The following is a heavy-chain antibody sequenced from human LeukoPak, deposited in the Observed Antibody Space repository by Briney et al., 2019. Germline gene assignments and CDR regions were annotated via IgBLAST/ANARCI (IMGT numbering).Heavy chain of an antibody. CDR1: GNTFTNHN. J-gene: IGHJ4*02. D-gene: IGHD2-15*01. Sequence: ASVKVSCKASGNTFTNHNVHWVRLAPGQGLEWMGIISPSDGATNYAQKFQGRVTMTRDTSTSTVYMDLSSLKSEDTAVYYCAREVAAPYRFDDWGQGTLVTVSS. CDR2: ISPSDGAT. V-gene: IGHV1-46*01. CDR3: AREVAAPYRFDD.